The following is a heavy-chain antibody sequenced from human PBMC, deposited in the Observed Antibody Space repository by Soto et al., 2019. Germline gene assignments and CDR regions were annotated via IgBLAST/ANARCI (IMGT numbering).Heavy chain of an antibody. CDR1: GGSFSGSY. Sequence: SETLSLTCAVYGGSFSGSYWSWIRQPPGKWLEWIGEINHSGSTNYNPSLKSRVTISVDTSKNQFSLKLSSVTAADTAVSYCARVLIRLYPNRYYDILTCYEIYYYGMDVWGQGXTVT. CDR2: INHSGST. J-gene: IGHJ6*02. CDR3: ARVLIRLYPNRYYDILTCYEIYYYGMDV. D-gene: IGHD3-9*01. V-gene: IGHV4-34*01.